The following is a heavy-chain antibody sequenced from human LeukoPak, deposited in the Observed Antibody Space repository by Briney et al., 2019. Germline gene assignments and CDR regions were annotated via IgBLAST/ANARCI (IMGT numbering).Heavy chain of an antibody. Sequence: GASLRLSCAASGFTFSSYAMSWVRLAPGKGLEWVSAISGSGGSTYYADSVKGRFTISRDNSKNTLYLQMNSLRAEDTAVYYCAKLNGVTFDYWGQGTLVTVSS. J-gene: IGHJ4*02. CDR2: ISGSGGST. D-gene: IGHD5-18*01. V-gene: IGHV3-23*01. CDR3: AKLNGVTFDY. CDR1: GFTFSSYA.